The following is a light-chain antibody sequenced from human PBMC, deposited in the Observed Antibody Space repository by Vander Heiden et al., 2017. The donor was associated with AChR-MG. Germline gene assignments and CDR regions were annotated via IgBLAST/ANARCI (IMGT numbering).Light chain of an antibody. CDR3: QKYNSAPLT. CDR2: PAS. J-gene: IGKJ4*01. V-gene: IGKV1-27*01. Sequence: DIQMTHSPSSLSASVGDRVTITCRASQGISSYLAWYQQKPGKVPKLLIYPASTLQTGVPSRFSGSGSGTDFTLTISSLQPEDVATYYCQKYNSAPLTFGGGTKVDIK. CDR1: QGISSY.